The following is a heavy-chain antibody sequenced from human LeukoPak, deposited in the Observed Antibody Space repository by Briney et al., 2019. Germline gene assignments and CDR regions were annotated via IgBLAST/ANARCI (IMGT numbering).Heavy chain of an antibody. V-gene: IGHV3-23*01. CDR3: AKARVATIPSDY. CDR2: ISGSGGST. CDR1: GFTFSSYA. D-gene: IGHD5-12*01. J-gene: IGHJ4*02. Sequence: PGGSLRLSCAAAGFTFSSYAMSWVRQAPGKGLEWVSAISGSGGSTYHADSVKGRFTISRDNSKNTLYLQMNSLRAEDTAVYYCAKARVATIPSDYWGQGTLVTVSS.